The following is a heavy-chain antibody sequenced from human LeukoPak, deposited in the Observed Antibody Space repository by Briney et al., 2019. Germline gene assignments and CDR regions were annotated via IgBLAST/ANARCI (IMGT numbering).Heavy chain of an antibody. CDR3: ARPYFRYSSGWYPN. V-gene: IGHV4-34*01. CDR2: IDHSGST. CDR1: GGSFSGYY. J-gene: IGHJ4*02. D-gene: IGHD6-19*01. Sequence: PSETLSLTCAVYGGSFSGYYWSWIRQPPGKGLEWIGEIDHSGSTNYNPSLKSRVTISVDTSKNQFSLKLSSVTAADTAVYYCARPYFRYSSGWYPNWGQGTLVTVSS.